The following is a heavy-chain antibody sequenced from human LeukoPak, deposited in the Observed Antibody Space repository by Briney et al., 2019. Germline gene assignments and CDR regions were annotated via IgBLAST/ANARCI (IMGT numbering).Heavy chain of an antibody. V-gene: IGHV4-31*03. CDR1: GGSISSGGYY. J-gene: IGHJ6*02. Sequence: SETLSLTCTVSGGSISSGGYYWRWIRQHPGKGLEWIGYIYYSGSTYYNPSLKSRVTISVDTSKNQFSLKLSSVTAADTAVYYCARGKGVTIFGVVKYYGMDVWGQGTTVTVSS. CDR2: IYYSGST. D-gene: IGHD3-3*01. CDR3: ARGKGVTIFGVVKYYGMDV.